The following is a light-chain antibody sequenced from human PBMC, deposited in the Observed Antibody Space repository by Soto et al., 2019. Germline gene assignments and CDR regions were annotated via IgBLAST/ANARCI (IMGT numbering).Light chain of an antibody. CDR3: QQYGSSPQKT. J-gene: IGKJ1*01. CDR1: QSVSSNY. V-gene: IGKV3-20*01. Sequence: ESVLTQSPGTLSLSPGERATLSCRASQSVSSNYLAWYQQKPGQAPRLLIYGTSIRATGIPDRFSGSGSGTDFTITISRLEADDFAVYYCQQYGSSPQKTFGQGTKVEIK. CDR2: GTS.